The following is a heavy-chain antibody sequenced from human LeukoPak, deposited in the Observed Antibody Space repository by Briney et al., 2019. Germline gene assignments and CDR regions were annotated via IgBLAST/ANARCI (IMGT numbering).Heavy chain of an antibody. CDR2: IYHSGSI. V-gene: IGHV4-38-2*02. Sequence: SETLSLTCTVSGYPISSNYYWGWIRQPPGKGLEWIGNIYHSGSISYNPSLKSRVTISVDTSKNQFSLKLSSVTAADTPVYYCARDSGWYRGGIEVFDIWGQGTMVTVSS. J-gene: IGHJ3*02. D-gene: IGHD6-19*01. CDR1: GYPISSNYY. CDR3: ARDSGWYRGGIEVFDI.